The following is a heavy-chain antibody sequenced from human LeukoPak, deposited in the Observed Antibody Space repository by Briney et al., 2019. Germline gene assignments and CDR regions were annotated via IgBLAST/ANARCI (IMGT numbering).Heavy chain of an antibody. D-gene: IGHD3-22*01. CDR3: AKGRYDSSGPANTFDY. V-gene: IGHV3-23*01. CDR2: ISGSGGST. Sequence: GGSLRLSCAASGFTFSSYAMSWVRKAPGKGLEWVSGISGSGGSTYYADSVKGQFTISRDNSKNTLYLQMNNLRAEDTALYYCAKGRYDSSGPANTFDYWGQGTLVTVSS. J-gene: IGHJ4*02. CDR1: GFTFSSYA.